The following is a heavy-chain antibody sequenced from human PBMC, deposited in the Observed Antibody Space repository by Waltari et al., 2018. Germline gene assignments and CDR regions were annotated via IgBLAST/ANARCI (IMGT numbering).Heavy chain of an antibody. J-gene: IGHJ5*02. CDR1: GYSFTSYW. CDR2: IYHGDSGP. D-gene: IGHD5-12*01. Sequence: EVQLVQSGAEGKKPGESLKISCKGSGYSFTSYWIGWVRQMPGEGREGKGVIYHGDSGPRCSPTYIGQVPLAADKPTSTADLKRSSLKAADTAMYDCARLVAIVGATAWFDPGGQGTLVTVSS. CDR3: ARLVAIVGATAWFDP. V-gene: IGHV5-51*01.